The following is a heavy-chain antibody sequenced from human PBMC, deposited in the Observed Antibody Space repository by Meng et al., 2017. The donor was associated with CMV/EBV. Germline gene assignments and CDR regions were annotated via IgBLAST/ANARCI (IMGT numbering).Heavy chain of an antibody. CDR1: GGSTSSYY. CDR3: ARDLGQGGSGSYPRY. CDR2: IYYSGST. Sequence: SETLSPTCTVSGGSTSSYYWSWIRQPPGKGLEWIGYIYYSGSTSSNPSLKSRVTISVDTSKNQFSLRLSSVTAADTAVYYCARDLGQGGSGSYPRYWGQGTLVTVSS. V-gene: IGHV4-59*01. D-gene: IGHD3-10*01. J-gene: IGHJ4*02.